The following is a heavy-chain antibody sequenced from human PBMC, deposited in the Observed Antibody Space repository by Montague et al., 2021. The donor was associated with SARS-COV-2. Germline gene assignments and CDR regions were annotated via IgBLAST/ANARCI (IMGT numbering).Heavy chain of an antibody. D-gene: IGHD6-19*01. Sequence: SETLSLTCGVTGGSLSGYYWSWIRQAPGKGLEWIGEISHSGNTNYNPSFNSRLAMSVDTSKDHFSLKLSSVTAADTAVYYCVRGPYTSGLRRHFGTDVWGQGTAVTVSS. V-gene: IGHV4-34*01. J-gene: IGHJ6*02. CDR2: ISHSGNT. CDR1: GGSLSGYY. CDR3: VRGPYTSGLRRHFGTDV.